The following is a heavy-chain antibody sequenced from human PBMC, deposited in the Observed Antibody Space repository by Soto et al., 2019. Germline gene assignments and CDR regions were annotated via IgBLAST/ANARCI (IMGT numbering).Heavy chain of an antibody. Sequence: SETLSLTCTVSGGSISSYYWSWIRQPPGKGLEWIGYIYYSGSTNYNPSLKSRVTISVDTSKNQFSLKLSSVTAADTAVYYCARHRVVAATLDAFDIWGQGTMVTVSS. CDR2: IYYSGST. D-gene: IGHD2-15*01. CDR1: GGSISSYY. J-gene: IGHJ3*02. CDR3: ARHRVVAATLDAFDI. V-gene: IGHV4-59*08.